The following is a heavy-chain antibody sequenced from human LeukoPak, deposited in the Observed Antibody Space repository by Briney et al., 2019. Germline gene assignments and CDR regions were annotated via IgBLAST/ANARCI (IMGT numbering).Heavy chain of an antibody. V-gene: IGHV1-18*01. CDR3: ARDFRYCSGVSCYPGSFDY. J-gene: IGHJ4*02. D-gene: IGHD2-15*01. CDR2: ISAYNGNT. CDR1: GYTFTSYG. Sequence: GASVKVSCKASGYTFTSYGISWVRQAPGQGLEWMGWISAYNGNTNYAQKLQGRVTMTTDTSTSTAYMELRSLRSDDTAVYYCARDFRYCSGVSCYPGSFDYWGQGTLVTVSS.